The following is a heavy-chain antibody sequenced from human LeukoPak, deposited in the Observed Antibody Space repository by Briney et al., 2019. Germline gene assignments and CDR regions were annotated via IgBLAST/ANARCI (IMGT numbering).Heavy chain of an antibody. Sequence: ASVKVSCKASGYTFTSYDINWVRQATGQGLEWMGWMNPNSGNTGYAQKFQGRVTMTRNTSISTAYMELSSLRSEDTAVYYCARGLSLKAYYFDHWSQGTLVTVSS. V-gene: IGHV1-8*01. CDR2: MNPNSGNT. CDR1: GYTFTSYD. J-gene: IGHJ4*02. CDR3: ARGLSLKAYYFDH.